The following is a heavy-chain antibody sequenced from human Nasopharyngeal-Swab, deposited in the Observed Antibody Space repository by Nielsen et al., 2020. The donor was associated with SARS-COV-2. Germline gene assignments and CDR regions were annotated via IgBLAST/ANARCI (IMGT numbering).Heavy chain of an antibody. V-gene: IGHV3-74*01. CDR3: IRERQWFGDSS. Sequence: GESLKISCAASGFTFSNYWLHWVRQAPGKGLVWVSRISGDGSDISYADSVKGRFTISRDNAKNTVYLQMNSLRAEDTAVYYCIRERQWFGDSSWGQGTLVTVCS. CDR1: GFTFSNYW. CDR2: ISGDGSDI. J-gene: IGHJ5*02. D-gene: IGHD3-10*01.